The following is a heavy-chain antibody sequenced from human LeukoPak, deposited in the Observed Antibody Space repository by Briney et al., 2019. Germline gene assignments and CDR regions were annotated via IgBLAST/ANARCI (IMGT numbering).Heavy chain of an antibody. J-gene: IGHJ4*02. D-gene: IGHD2-2*01. Sequence: GASVKVSCKASGYTFTSYAMHWVRQAPGQRLEWMGWINAGNGNTKYSQEFQGRVTITRDTSASTAYMELSSLRSEDMAVYYCASTYVGGTSVYPWGQGTLVTVSS. CDR2: INAGNGNT. CDR1: GYTFTSYA. V-gene: IGHV1-3*03. CDR3: ASTYVGGTSVYP.